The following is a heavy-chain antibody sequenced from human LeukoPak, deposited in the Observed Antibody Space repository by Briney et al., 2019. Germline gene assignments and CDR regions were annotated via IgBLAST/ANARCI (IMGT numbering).Heavy chain of an antibody. CDR3: ARGVTIFGVVYFDY. J-gene: IGHJ4*02. V-gene: IGHV4-59*01. CDR2: IYYSGST. Sequence: KPSETLSLTCTVSGVSISSYYWSWIRQPPGKGLEWIGYIYYSGSTNYNPSLKSRVTISVDTSKNQFSLKLSSVTAADTAVYYCARGVTIFGVVYFDYWGQGTLVTVSS. CDR1: GVSISSYY. D-gene: IGHD3-3*01.